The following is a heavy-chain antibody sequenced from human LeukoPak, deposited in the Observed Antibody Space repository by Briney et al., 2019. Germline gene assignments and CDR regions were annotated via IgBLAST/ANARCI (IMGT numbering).Heavy chain of an antibody. D-gene: IGHD6-19*01. J-gene: IGHJ4*02. V-gene: IGHV3-53*01. CDR3: ARGGGSGRNYFDY. Sequence: GGSLRLSCAASGLTVSSNYMSWVRQAPGKGLEWVSVFYSGGTTNYADSVKGRFTISRDSSKNTLYLQMNSLRAEDTAVYYCARGGGSGRNYFDYWGQGTLVTVSS. CDR2: FYSGGTT. CDR1: GLTVSSNY.